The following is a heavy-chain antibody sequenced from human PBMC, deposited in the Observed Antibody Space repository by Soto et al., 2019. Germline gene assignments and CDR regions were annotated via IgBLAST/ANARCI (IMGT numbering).Heavy chain of an antibody. CDR1: GFILSDHA. V-gene: IGHV3-23*01. CDR3: ARAAVSMVGGTNNWFDP. J-gene: IGHJ5*02. D-gene: IGHD3-10*01. CDR2: ISGKGIAT. Sequence: PGGPLRRSCEASGFILSDHALRCVRQAPVKVLEWFSAISGKGIATYYADPAKGRFTISSENCNNTLYLQMNRLRADDTAVYDCARAAVSMVGGTNNWFDPWGRGTLVTDSS.